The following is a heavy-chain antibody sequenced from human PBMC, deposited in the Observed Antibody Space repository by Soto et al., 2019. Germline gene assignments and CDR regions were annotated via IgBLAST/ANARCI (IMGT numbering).Heavy chain of an antibody. CDR2: INPNTGAT. Sequence: ASVKVSCNASGYPFTDYYIHWVRQAPGQGLGWMARINPNTGATDSAQKFQGRVTMTSDSSISTASMELNRLTSDDTAVYYCARDGDFWIASSTKWGFTGFGYWGQGTQVPVS. J-gene: IGHJ4*02. D-gene: IGHD3-3*01. V-gene: IGHV1-2*06. CDR3: ARDGDFWIASSTKWGFTGFGY. CDR1: GYPFTDYY.